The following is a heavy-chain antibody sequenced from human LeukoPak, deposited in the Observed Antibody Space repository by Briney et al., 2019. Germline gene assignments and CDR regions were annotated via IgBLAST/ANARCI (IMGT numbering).Heavy chain of an antibody. CDR3: ARESGFRITIFGVVIKPNWFDP. V-gene: IGHV4-34*01. D-gene: IGHD3-3*01. CDR1: GGSFSGYY. Sequence: ETLSLTCAVYGGSFSGYYWSWIRQPPGKGLEWIGEINHSGSTNYNPSLKSRVTISVDTSKNQFSLKLSSVTAADTAVYYCARESGFRITIFGVVIKPNWFDPWGQGTLVTVSS. CDR2: INHSGST. J-gene: IGHJ5*02.